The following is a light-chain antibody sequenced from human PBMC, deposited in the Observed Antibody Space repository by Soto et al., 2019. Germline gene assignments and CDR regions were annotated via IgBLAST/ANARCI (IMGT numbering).Light chain of an antibody. CDR1: QSFSSN. Sequence: EMVMTQSPATLSVSAGERATLSCRASQSFSSNLAWYQQKPGQAPRLLIYGASTRATGIPARFSGSRSGPEFTLTINSLQSEDFAMYYCQPYNNWPLTFGGGTKVDIK. CDR3: QPYNNWPLT. J-gene: IGKJ4*01. V-gene: IGKV3-15*01. CDR2: GAS.